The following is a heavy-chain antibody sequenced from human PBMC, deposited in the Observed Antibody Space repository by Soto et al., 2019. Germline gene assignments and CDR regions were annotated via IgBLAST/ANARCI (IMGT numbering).Heavy chain of an antibody. J-gene: IGHJ4*02. Sequence: QVQLVQSGAKVKRPGSSVKVSCKASGGTFNSHTINWVRQAPGQGLEWVGRVVPLLGIESHPQKFKDRLTITTDTSTDSVFMELSNLRTEDTAVSSCTRDPPDKDVVPVPRQHFASCGPGTLLTVSP. CDR2: VVPLLGIE. CDR1: GGTFNSHT. V-gene: IGHV1-69*08. CDR3: TRDPPDKDVVPVPRQHFAS. D-gene: IGHD2-21*01.